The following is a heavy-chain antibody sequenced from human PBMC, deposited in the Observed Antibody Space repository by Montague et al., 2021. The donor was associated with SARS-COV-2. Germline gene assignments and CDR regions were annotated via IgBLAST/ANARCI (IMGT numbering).Heavy chain of an antibody. Sequence: SETLSLTCTVSGGSISSYYWSCILQPPGKGLQWIGYIFYSGSTNYNPSLQSRVTISVDTSKNQFYLKLISLTAADTAVYYCARHPGDTIVGVVRYPGGFDYWGQGTLGNGSP. CDR3: ARHPGDTIVGVVRYPGGFDY. V-gene: IGHV4-59*08. CDR1: GGSISSYY. CDR2: IFYSGST. D-gene: IGHD3-3*01. J-gene: IGHJ4*02.